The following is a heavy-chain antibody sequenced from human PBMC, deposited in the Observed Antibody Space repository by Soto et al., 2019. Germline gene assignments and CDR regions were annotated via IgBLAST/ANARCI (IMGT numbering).Heavy chain of an antibody. CDR3: AREIVTAGGNNYFDP. D-gene: IGHD2-21*02. V-gene: IGHV4-4*02. Sequence: QVQLQESGPRLVKPSESLSLTCGVSGGTVASSHWLSWVRQSPGRGLEWIGNVYHTGDTNFNPSLQSRVTFSVDKSNNQFSLRLTSVTAADTAVYFWAREIVTAGGNNYFDPWGPGTLVTVSS. J-gene: IGHJ5*02. CDR2: VYHTGDT. CDR1: GGTVASSHW.